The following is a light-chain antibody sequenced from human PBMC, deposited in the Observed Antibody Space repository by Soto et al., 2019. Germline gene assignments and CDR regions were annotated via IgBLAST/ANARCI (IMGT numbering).Light chain of an antibody. CDR1: QNIITY. Sequence: DVKMSQSPSSLSASVGDRVTITCRASQNIITYLNWYQQKPGQAPKFLIYAASSSQSGVPSRFSGRGSGTDFTLTITNLHPEDFATYFCQQGYYPPITFGQGTRLAIK. CDR2: AAS. CDR3: QQGYYPPIT. J-gene: IGKJ5*01. V-gene: IGKV1-39*01.